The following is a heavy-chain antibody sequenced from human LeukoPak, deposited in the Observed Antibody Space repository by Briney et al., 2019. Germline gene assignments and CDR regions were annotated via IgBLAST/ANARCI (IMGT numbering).Heavy chain of an antibody. CDR2: ISSSSSYI. CDR3: ARYDFILISYFDL. V-gene: IGHV3-21*04. J-gene: IGHJ2*01. Sequence: GGSLRLSCAASGFTFSTYSMIWVRQAPGKGLEWVSSISSSSSYIYNGDSVRGRFTISRDNAKNSLYLQMNSLRAEDTAVYHCARYDFILISYFDLWGRGALVTVSS. D-gene: IGHD3-3*01. CDR1: GFTFSTYS.